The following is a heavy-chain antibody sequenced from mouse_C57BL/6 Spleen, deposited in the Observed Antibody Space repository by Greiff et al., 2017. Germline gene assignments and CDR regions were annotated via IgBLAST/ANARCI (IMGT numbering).Heavy chain of an antibody. CDR2: IDPENGDT. CDR1: GFNIKDDY. Sequence: VQLQQSGAELVRPGASVKLSCTASGFNIKDDYMHWVKQRPEQGLEWIGGIDPENGDTEYASKFQGKATITADTSSNTAYLQLSSLTSEDTAVYYCTLITTVVAEYYWGQGTSVTVSS. J-gene: IGHJ4*01. V-gene: IGHV14-4*01. D-gene: IGHD1-1*01. CDR3: TLITTVVAEYY.